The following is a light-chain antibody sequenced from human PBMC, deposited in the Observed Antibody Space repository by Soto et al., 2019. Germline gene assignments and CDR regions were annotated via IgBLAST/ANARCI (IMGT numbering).Light chain of an antibody. J-gene: IGKJ4*01. CDR2: TAT. Sequence: DIHLTQSPSLLSASVGDRVTIPCRASQGISQYVAWYQQKPGKAPKLLIYTATVLQGGVPSRFSGTGSGTEFILTISSLQPEDFATYYCQQVNSYPLTFGGGTKVDIK. CDR1: QGISQY. CDR3: QQVNSYPLT. V-gene: IGKV1-9*01.